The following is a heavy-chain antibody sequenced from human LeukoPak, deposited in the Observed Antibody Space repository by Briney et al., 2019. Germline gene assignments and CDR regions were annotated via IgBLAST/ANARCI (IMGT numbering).Heavy chain of an antibody. CDR3: ARDQSDGGSYYGLYDAFDI. Sequence: GGSLRLSCAASGFTFTDFYMSWIRQAPGKGLEWLSDISRSSTDTNYADSVKGRFTISRDNAKNSLFLQLNSLRAEDTAVYYCARDQSDGGSYYGLYDAFDIWGQGTMVTVSS. CDR2: ISRSSTDT. CDR1: GFTFTDFY. D-gene: IGHD1-26*01. J-gene: IGHJ3*02. V-gene: IGHV3-11*06.